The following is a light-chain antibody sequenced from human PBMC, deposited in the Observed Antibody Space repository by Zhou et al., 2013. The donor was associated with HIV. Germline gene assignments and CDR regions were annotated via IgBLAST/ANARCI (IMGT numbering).Light chain of an antibody. Sequence: EIVMTQSPATLSVSPGERATLSCRASQSVTNSYLAWYQQKLGQPPRLLIYGASSRATGIPGRFSGSGSGTDFTLTISRLEPEDFAVYYCQQYGSSPATFGQGTEVEIK. CDR1: QSVTNSY. J-gene: IGKJ1*01. V-gene: IGKV3-20*01. CDR3: QQYGSSPAT. CDR2: GAS.